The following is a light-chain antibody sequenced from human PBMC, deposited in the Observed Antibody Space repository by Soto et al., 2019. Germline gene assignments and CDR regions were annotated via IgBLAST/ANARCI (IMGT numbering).Light chain of an antibody. CDR2: GAS. CDR1: QSVSTN. V-gene: IGKV3-15*01. J-gene: IGKJ4*01. Sequence: EIVMTQSPATLSVSPGERATLSCRASQSVSTNLAWYQQKPGQAPRLLIHGASTRATGVPARFSGSGSGTDFTLTISSLQSEDFEVYYCQQFNDWPPLTFGGGTKVEIK. CDR3: QQFNDWPPLT.